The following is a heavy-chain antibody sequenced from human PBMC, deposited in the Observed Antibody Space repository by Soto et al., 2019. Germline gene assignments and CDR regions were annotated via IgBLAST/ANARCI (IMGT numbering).Heavy chain of an antibody. J-gene: IGHJ6*02. V-gene: IGHV1-3*01. CDR3: ARVVDAYYYYYGMDV. D-gene: IGHD2-15*01. Sequence: ASVKVSCKASGYTFTSYAMHWVRQAPGQRLEWMGWINAGNGNTKYSQKFQGRVTITRDTSASTAYMELSSLRSEDTAVYYCARVVDAYYYYYGMDVWRQGTTVTVSS. CDR1: GYTFTSYA. CDR2: INAGNGNT.